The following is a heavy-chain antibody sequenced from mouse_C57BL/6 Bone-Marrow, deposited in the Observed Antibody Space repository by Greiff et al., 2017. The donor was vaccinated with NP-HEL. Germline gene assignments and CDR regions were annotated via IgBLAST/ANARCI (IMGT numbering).Heavy chain of an antibody. CDR3: ALSGPHYFDY. Sequence: QVQLKQPGAELVKPGASVKLSCKASGYTFTSYWMQWVKQRPGQGLEWIGEIDPSDSYTNYNQKFKGKATLTVDTSSSTAYMQLSSLTSEDSAVYYWALSGPHYFDYWGQGTTLTVSS. D-gene: IGHD3-2*02. V-gene: IGHV1-50*01. CDR2: IDPSDSYT. CDR1: GYTFTSYW. J-gene: IGHJ2*01.